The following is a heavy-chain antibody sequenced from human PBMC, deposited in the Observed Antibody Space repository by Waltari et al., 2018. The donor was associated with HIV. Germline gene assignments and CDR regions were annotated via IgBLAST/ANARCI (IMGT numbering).Heavy chain of an antibody. D-gene: IGHD3-16*02. CDR1: GFTFSSYS. V-gene: IGHV3-21*01. CDR3: ARKGSYRLGPDY. Sequence: EVQLVESGGGLVKPGGSLRLSCAASGFTFSSYSMNWVRQAPGKGLEWVSSISSSSSYIYDADSVKGRFTISRDNAKNSLYLQMNSLRAEDTAVYYCARKGSYRLGPDYWGQGTLVTVSS. J-gene: IGHJ4*02. CDR2: ISSSSSYI.